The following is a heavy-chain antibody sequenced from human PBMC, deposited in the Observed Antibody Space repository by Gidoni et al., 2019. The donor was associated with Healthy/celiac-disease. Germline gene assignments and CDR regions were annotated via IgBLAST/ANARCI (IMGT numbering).Heavy chain of an antibody. V-gene: IGHV4-59*01. J-gene: IGHJ6*02. D-gene: IGHD4-17*01. CDR2: IYYSGST. CDR3: AISRGDWYGDYERDVAANYYYYGMDV. Sequence: QVQLQESGPGLVKPSETLSLTCTVSGGSISSYYWSWIRQPPGKGLEWIGYIYYSGSTNYNPSLKSRVTISVDTSKNQFSLKLSSVTAADTAVYYCAISRGDWYGDYERDVAANYYYYGMDVWGQGTTVTVSS. CDR1: GGSISSYY.